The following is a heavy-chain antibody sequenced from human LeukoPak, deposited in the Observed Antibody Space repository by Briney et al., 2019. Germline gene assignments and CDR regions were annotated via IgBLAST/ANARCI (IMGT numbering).Heavy chain of an antibody. CDR1: GFTFSSYA. J-gene: IGHJ6*02. Sequence: GGSLRLSCAASGFTFSSYAMSWVRQAPGKGLEWVSAISGSGGSTYYADSVKGRFTISRDNSKNTLYLQMNSLRAEDTAVYYCARVNYYYYGMDVWGQGTTVTVSS. CDR2: ISGSGGST. CDR3: ARVNYYYYGMDV. V-gene: IGHV3-23*01.